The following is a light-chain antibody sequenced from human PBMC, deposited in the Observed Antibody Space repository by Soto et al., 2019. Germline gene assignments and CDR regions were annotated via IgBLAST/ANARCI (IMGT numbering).Light chain of an antibody. CDR2: DAS. J-gene: IGKJ1*01. Sequence: EIVLTQSPGTLSLSPGERATLSCRASQSVSSYLAWYQQKPGQAPRLLIYDASNRATGIPARFSGSGSGTDFTLTISSLEPEDFAVYYCQQYVSSPWAFGQGTKADIK. CDR1: QSVSSY. CDR3: QQYVSSPWA. V-gene: IGKV3-11*01.